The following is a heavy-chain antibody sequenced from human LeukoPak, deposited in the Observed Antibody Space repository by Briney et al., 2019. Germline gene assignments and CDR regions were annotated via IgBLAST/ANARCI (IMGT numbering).Heavy chain of an antibody. CDR1: GGTFSSYA. J-gene: IGHJ4*02. CDR2: IIPIFGTA. D-gene: IGHD5-18*01. CDR3: ARDLSTNTPMPANF. V-gene: IGHV1-69*13. Sequence: ASVKVSCKAPGGTFSSYAITWVRQAPGQGLEWMGGIIPIFGTANYAQKFQGRVTITADESTSTAYMELSSLTSEDTAVYYCARDLSTNTPMPANFWGQGTLVTVSS.